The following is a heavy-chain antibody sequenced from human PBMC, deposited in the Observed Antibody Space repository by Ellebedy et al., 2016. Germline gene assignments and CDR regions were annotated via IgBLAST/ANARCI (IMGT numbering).Heavy chain of an antibody. V-gene: IGHV3-7*03. CDR3: AKAKVSAYFDY. Sequence: GGSLRLXXAASGFTFSNYWMTWVRQAPGKGLEWVANIKQDGSDKYYVDSVKGRFTISRDNAKNSLYLQMNSLRAEDTALYYCAKAKVSAYFDYWGQGALVTVSS. J-gene: IGHJ4*02. CDR1: GFTFSNYW. CDR2: IKQDGSDK. D-gene: IGHD3-3*01.